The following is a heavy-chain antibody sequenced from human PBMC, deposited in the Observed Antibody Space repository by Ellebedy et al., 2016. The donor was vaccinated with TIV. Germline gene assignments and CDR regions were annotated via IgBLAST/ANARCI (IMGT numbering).Heavy chain of an antibody. CDR1: GFTFSSYA. J-gene: IGHJ4*02. D-gene: IGHD3-9*01. Sequence: PGGSLRLSCAASGFTFSSYAMSWVRQAPGKGLEWVSTISSTGSRTYYADSVEGRFIISRDNSKKTLYLQMNSLRVDDTAVYYCARQFDQPARWGQGTLVTVSS. CDR2: ISSTGSRT. CDR3: ARQFDQPAR. V-gene: IGHV3-23*01.